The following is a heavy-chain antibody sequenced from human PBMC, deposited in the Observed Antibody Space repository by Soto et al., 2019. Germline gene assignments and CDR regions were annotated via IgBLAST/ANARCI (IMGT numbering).Heavy chain of an antibody. CDR3: ARSAGWYAVHS. CDR1: GDSVSSPYY. J-gene: IGHJ4*02. D-gene: IGHD6-19*01. Sequence: QVQLQESGPGLVKPSGTLSLTCAVSGDSVSSPYYWCWVRQPPGKGLEWIGEVFHTGTTSYNPSLRSRVTISIDKSINQFSLHLTSVTAADTAVYYCARSAGWYAVHSWGPGTLVIVSS. CDR2: VFHTGTT. V-gene: IGHV4-4*02.